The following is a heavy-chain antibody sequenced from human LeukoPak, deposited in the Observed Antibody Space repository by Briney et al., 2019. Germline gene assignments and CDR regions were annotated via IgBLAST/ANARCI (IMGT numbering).Heavy chain of an antibody. V-gene: IGHV3-66*01. D-gene: IGHD3-10*01. Sequence: GGSLRLSCAASGFTVSSNFMTWVRQAPGQGLEWVTVIYSGGSTYYADSVKDRFTISRDNSKNMLYLQMNSLRAEDTAVYYCARGGDSLHYWGQGTLVTVSS. CDR2: IYSGGST. J-gene: IGHJ4*02. CDR1: GFTVSSNF. CDR3: ARGGDSLHY.